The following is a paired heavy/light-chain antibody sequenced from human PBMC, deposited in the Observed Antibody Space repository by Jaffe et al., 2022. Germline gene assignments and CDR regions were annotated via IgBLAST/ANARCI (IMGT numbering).Heavy chain of an antibody. D-gene: IGHD4-17*01. CDR2: IRSKAHGGTT. CDR3: TSFYGDYYYYYYMDV. J-gene: IGHJ6*03. CDR1: GFTFGDYA. Sequence: EVQLVESGGGLVQSGRSLRLSCTASGFTFGDYAMSWVRQAPGKGLEWVGFIRSKAHGGTTEYAASVKGRFTISRDDSKSIAYLQMNSLKTEDTAVYYCTSFYGDYYYYYYMDVWGKGTTVTVSS. V-gene: IGHV3-49*04.
Light chain of an antibody. CDR1: QSISSW. Sequence: DIQMTQSPSTLSASVGDRVTITCRASQSISSWLAWYQQKPGKAPKLLIYKASSLESGVPSRFSGSGSGTEFTLTISSLQPDDFATYYCQQYSSYLTFGQGTKVEIK. CDR2: KAS. V-gene: IGKV1-5*03. J-gene: IGKJ1*01. CDR3: QQYSSYLT.